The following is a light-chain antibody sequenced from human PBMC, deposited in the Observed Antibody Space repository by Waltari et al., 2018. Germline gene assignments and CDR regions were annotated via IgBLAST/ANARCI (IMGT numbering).Light chain of an antibody. CDR1: QSVSSIS. V-gene: IGKV3-20*01. Sequence: EIVLTQSPGTLSLSPGERATLSCRASQSVSSISLTWYQQKPGQAPSLLIYGASSRATGIPDRFSGSGSGTDFALTISRLEPEDFAVYYCQQYDGIVLTFGGGTKVEI. CDR3: QQYDGIVLT. J-gene: IGKJ4*01. CDR2: GAS.